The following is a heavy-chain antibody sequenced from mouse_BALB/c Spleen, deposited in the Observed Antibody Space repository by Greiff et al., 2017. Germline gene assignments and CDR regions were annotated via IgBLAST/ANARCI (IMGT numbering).Heavy chain of an antibody. Sequence: EVKVVESGGDLVKPGGSLKLSCAASGFTFSSYGMSWVRQTPDKRLEWVATISSGGSYTYYPDSVKGRFTISRDNAKNTLYLQMSSLKSEDTAMYYCARTSGSSRYYFDYWGQGTTLTVSS. D-gene: IGHD1-1*01. CDR1: GFTFSSYG. V-gene: IGHV5-6*01. CDR3: ARTSGSSRYYFDY. CDR2: ISSGGSYT. J-gene: IGHJ2*01.